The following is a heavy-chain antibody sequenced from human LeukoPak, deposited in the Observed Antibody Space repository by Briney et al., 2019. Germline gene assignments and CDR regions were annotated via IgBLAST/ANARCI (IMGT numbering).Heavy chain of an antibody. CDR3: AKIPKGGYFDY. CDR1: GFTVSSNY. CDR2: IYSGGST. J-gene: IGHJ4*02. Sequence: GGSLRLSCAASGFTVSSNYMSWVRQAPGKGLEWVSVIYSGGSTYYADSVKGRFTISRDSSKNTLSLQMNSLRAEDTAVYYCAKIPKGGYFDYWGQGTLVTVSS. D-gene: IGHD2-2*01. V-gene: IGHV3-53*01.